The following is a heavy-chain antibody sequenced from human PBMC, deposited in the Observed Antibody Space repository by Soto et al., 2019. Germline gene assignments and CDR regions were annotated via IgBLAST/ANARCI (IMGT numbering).Heavy chain of an antibody. J-gene: IGHJ3*02. Sequence: ASVKVSCKASGYTFTSYGISWVRQAPGQGLEWMGWISASNGNTNYAQKLQGRVTMTTDTSTSTAYMGLRSLGSDDTAVYYCAIEYDFWSGYPTPDAFDIWGQGKMVTVSS. D-gene: IGHD3-3*01. CDR3: AIEYDFWSGYPTPDAFDI. V-gene: IGHV1-18*01. CDR2: ISASNGNT. CDR1: GYTFTSYG.